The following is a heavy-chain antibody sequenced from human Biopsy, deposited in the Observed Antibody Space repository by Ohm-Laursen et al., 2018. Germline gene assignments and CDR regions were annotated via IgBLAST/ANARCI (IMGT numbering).Heavy chain of an antibody. CDR2: VYYNGNT. J-gene: IGHJ4*02. V-gene: IGHV4-59*08. CDR1: YGSISGHF. Sequence: GTLSLTCAVTYGSISGHFWSWIRQAPGKGLEWIGYVYYNGNTNYSPSLKSRATISLDTSKDRFSLKLTSVTAADTAVFYCARHGSQGYCTGGSCVDYWGQGALVTVSS. D-gene: IGHD2-15*01. CDR3: ARHGSQGYCTGGSCVDY.